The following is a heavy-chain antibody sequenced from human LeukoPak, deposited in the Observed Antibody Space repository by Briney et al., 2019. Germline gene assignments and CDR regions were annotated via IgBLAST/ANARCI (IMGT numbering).Heavy chain of an antibody. CDR1: GFTFSSYW. D-gene: IGHD3-3*01. CDR3: AKGGVLRFLEWHDGAFDI. J-gene: IGHJ3*02. CDR2: IKQDGSEK. V-gene: IGHV3-7*03. Sequence: GGSLRLSCAASGFTFSSYWMSWVRQAPGKGLEWVANIKQDGSEKYYVDSVKGRFTISRDNAKNSLYLQMNSLRAEDTAVYYCAKGGVLRFLEWHDGAFDIWGQGTMVTVSS.